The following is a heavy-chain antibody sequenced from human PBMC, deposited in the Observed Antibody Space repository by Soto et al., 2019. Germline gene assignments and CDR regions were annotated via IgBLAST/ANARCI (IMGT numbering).Heavy chain of an antibody. CDR1: GDSVSSNSAA. Sequence: SQTLSLTCAISGDSVSSNSAAWNWIRQSPSRGLEWLGRTYYRSKWYNDYAVSVKSRITINPDTSKNQSSLQLNSVTPEDTAVYYCARDGHLDTMVRGVILTSYYYYGMEVWGQRTTVTFSS. D-gene: IGHD3-10*01. V-gene: IGHV6-1*01. CDR2: TYYRSKWYN. CDR3: ARDGHLDTMVRGVILTSYYYYGMEV. J-gene: IGHJ6*02.